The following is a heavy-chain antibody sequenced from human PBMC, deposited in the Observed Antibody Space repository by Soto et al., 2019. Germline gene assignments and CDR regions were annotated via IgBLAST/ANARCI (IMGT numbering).Heavy chain of an antibody. Sequence: GGSLRLSCAASGFTFSSYAMSWVRQAPGKGLEWVSAISGSGGSTYYADSVKGRFTISRDNSKNTLYLQMNSLRAEDTAVYYCAKSDNDEYDYIWGSYRPQYYYYYYMDVWGKGTTVTVSS. CDR1: GFTFSSYA. CDR2: ISGSGGST. V-gene: IGHV3-23*01. D-gene: IGHD3-16*02. CDR3: AKSDNDEYDYIWGSYRPQYYYYYYMDV. J-gene: IGHJ6*03.